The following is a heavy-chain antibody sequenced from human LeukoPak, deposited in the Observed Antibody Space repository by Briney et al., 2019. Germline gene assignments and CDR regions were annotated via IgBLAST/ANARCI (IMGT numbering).Heavy chain of an antibody. CDR3: ARAAYCGGGCFYWFDS. CDR1: GYTFTGYY. Sequence: ASVKVSCKASGYTFTGYYMNWVRQAPGQGLEWMGWINPNSGGTNYAQKFQGRVTMTRDTSINTAYMELSRLTSDDTAVYFCARAAYCGGGCFYWFDSWGQGTLVIVSS. J-gene: IGHJ5*01. CDR2: INPNSGGT. D-gene: IGHD2-21*02. V-gene: IGHV1-2*02.